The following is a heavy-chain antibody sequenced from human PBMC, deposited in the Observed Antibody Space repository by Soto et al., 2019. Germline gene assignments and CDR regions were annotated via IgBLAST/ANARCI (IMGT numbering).Heavy chain of an antibody. J-gene: IGHJ4*02. Sequence: EVQLVESGGGLVQPGGSLRLSCAASGFIFNNYYMDWVRQAPGKGLEWVGRSRNKANSYSTEYAASVEGRFTVSRDESQNSLYLQMHSLRTEDTALYYCARYSGSYSRGYDYWGQGTLVTVSS. V-gene: IGHV3-72*01. CDR1: GFIFNNYY. D-gene: IGHD1-26*01. CDR2: SRNKANSYST. CDR3: ARYSGSYSRGYDY.